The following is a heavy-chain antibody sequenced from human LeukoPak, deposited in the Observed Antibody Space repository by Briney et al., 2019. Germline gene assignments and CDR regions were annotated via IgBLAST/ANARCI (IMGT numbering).Heavy chain of an antibody. CDR1: GFTFSSYA. CDR3: AKGREDYYDILTGAFDI. V-gene: IGHV3-23*01. J-gene: IGHJ3*02. Sequence: GGSLRLSCAASGFTFSSYAMSWVRQAPGMGLEWVSVISGSGGTTYKADSVKGRFTISRDNSKNTLFLQMNRLRVEDTAVYYCAKGREDYYDILTGAFDIWGQGTMVTVSS. CDR2: ISGSGGTT. D-gene: IGHD3-9*01.